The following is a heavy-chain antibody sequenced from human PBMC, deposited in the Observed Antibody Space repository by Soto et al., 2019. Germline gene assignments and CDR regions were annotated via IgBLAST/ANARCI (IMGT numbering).Heavy chain of an antibody. CDR3: VKDGFYSLQS. J-gene: IGHJ4*02. CDR2: IYTTGST. D-gene: IGHD2-21*01. Sequence: SETLSLTCNVLGGAISLDFWSWVRQSGGKGLEWIGRIYTTGSTNYNPSLRGRVAMSMDTSKNQFSLRLISVTAADTAVYYCVKDGFYSLQSWGQGIPVTVSS. V-gene: IGHV4-4*07. CDR1: GGAISLDF.